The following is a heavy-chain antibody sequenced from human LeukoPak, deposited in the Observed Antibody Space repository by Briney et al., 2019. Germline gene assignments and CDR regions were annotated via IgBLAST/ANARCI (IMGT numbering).Heavy chain of an antibody. J-gene: IGHJ4*02. CDR1: GGSFSGYY. CDR2: INHSGST. D-gene: IGHD3-10*01. CDR3: ARSALDTSGSYYNPQPFEY. V-gene: IGHV4-34*01. Sequence: SETLSLTCAVYGGSFSGYYWSWLRQPPGKGLEWIGEINHSGSTNDNPSLKSRVTISVDTPKNQFSLTLTSVTAADTAVYYCARSALDTSGSYYNPQPFEYWGQGTLVTVSS.